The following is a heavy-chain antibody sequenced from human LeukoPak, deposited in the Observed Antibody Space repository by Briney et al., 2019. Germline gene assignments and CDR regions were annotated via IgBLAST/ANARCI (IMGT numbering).Heavy chain of an antibody. CDR3: ARDRLEKGAFDI. CDR2: IIPIFGTA. V-gene: IGHV1-69*05. J-gene: IGHJ3*02. Sequence: SVKVSCKASGYTFTSYGISWVRQAPGQGLEWMGGIIPIFGTANYAQKFQGRVTITTDESTSTAYMELSSLRSEDTAVYYCARDRLEKGAFDIWGQGTMVTVSS. CDR1: GYTFTSYG. D-gene: IGHD6-6*01.